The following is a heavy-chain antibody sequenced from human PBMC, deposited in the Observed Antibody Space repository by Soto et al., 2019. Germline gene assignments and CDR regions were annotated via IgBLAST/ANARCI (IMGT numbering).Heavy chain of an antibody. V-gene: IGHV4-39*01. Sequence: AFETLSVPRTVSGGSISSNSYYRGLIRQPPGKGLEWIGSIYYSGSTYYNPSLRSRVTISVDTSKNQFSLKLSSVTAADTAVYYCASPKIAFYNWFDPWGQGTLVTVSS. D-gene: IGHD3-3*02. CDR1: GGSISSNSYY. J-gene: IGHJ5*02. CDR2: IYYSGST. CDR3: ASPKIAFYNWFDP.